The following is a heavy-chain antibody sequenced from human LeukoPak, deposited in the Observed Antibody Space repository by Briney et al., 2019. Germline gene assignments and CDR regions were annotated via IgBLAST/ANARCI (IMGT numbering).Heavy chain of an antibody. Sequence: GASVKVSCKTSGYTFTSYYIVWVRHAPGQGLEWMGRIDPSGGSTSYTQKFQGRVTMTRVTSTSTVYMELSSLRSEDTAVYYCARNSGSGFDYWGQGTLVTVSS. CDR1: GYTFTSYY. CDR3: ARNSGSGFDY. CDR2: IDPSGGST. D-gene: IGHD2-15*01. V-gene: IGHV1-46*01. J-gene: IGHJ4*02.